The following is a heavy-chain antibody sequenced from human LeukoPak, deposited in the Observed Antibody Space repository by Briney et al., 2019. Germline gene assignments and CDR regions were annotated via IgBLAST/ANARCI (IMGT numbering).Heavy chain of an antibody. Sequence: SQTLSLTCTVSGASISSGGYYWTWIRQHPGQDLEWIGYIYYSASTNYNPSLKSRVTISVDMSKNQFSLKLTSVTAADTAVYYCARRWNYDSRNDAFDIWGQGTMVTVSS. CDR3: ARRWNYDSRNDAFDI. D-gene: IGHD3-22*01. CDR2: IYYSAST. CDR1: GASISSGGYY. J-gene: IGHJ3*02. V-gene: IGHV4-31*03.